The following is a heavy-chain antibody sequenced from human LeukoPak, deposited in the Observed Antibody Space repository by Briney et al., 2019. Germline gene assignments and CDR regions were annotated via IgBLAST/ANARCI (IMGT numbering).Heavy chain of an antibody. Sequence: ASVKVSCTVSGYTLTELSMHWVRQAPGKGRERMRGFDPEDGETIYAQKFQGRVTITEDTSTDTAYMELSSLRSEDTAVYYCATGLGYGQHGWFDPWGQGTLVTVSS. D-gene: IGHD5-12*01. CDR1: GYTLTELS. V-gene: IGHV1-24*01. CDR3: ATGLGYGQHGWFDP. CDR2: FDPEDGET. J-gene: IGHJ5*02.